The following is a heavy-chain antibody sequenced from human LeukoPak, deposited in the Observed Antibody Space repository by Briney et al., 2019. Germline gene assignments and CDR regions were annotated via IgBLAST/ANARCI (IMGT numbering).Heavy chain of an antibody. CDR3: AKTYYYASGNFIFDY. CDR1: GFTFDDYT. J-gene: IGHJ4*02. D-gene: IGHD3-10*01. V-gene: IGHV3-43*01. CDR2: ISWDGGTT. Sequence: PGGSLRLSCAASGFTFDDYTMYWVRQAPGKGLEWVSLISWDGGTTYYADSVKGRFTISRDNSKNTLYLQMNSLRAEDTAVYYCAKTYYYASGNFIFDYWGQGTLVTVSS.